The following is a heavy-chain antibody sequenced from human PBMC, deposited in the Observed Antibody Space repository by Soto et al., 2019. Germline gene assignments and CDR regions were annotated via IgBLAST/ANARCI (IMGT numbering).Heavy chain of an antibody. D-gene: IGHD2-2*01. V-gene: IGHV4-34*01. Sequence: KASETLSLTCAVYGGSFSGYYWSWIRQPPGKGLEWIGEINHSGSTNYNPSLKGRVTISVDTSKNQFSLKLSSVTAADTAVYYCARGGYCSSTSCSNGGWFDPWGQGTLVTVSS. CDR3: ARGGYCSSTSCSNGGWFDP. CDR2: INHSGST. CDR1: GGSFSGYY. J-gene: IGHJ5*02.